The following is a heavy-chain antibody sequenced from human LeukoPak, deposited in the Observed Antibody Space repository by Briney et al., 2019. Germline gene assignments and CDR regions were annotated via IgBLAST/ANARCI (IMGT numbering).Heavy chain of an antibody. CDR2: ISSSSSYI. CDR1: GFTFSSYS. V-gene: IGHV3-21*01. J-gene: IGHJ4*02. CDR3: AKDVLGYSSRSWGFDY. D-gene: IGHD6-13*01. Sequence: KTGGSLRLSCAASGFTFSSYSMNWVRQAPGQGLEWVSSISSSSSYIYYADSVKGRFTISRDNAKNSLYLQMNSLRAEDTAVYYCAKDVLGYSSRSWGFDYWGQGTLVTVSS.